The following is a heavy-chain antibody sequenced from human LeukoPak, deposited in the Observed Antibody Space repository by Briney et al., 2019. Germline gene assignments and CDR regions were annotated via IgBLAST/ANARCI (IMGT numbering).Heavy chain of an antibody. V-gene: IGHV4-34*01. J-gene: IGHJ4*02. CDR1: GVSCNDYY. CDR2: INHSGYT. D-gene: IGHD4-17*01. Sequence: ADTLSLACAVTGVSCNDYYWGWVRQTPGKGLEWMGQINHSGYTNASPSLKTRVPLSIDTSRKQFSLNLRSVTVADSGIYYCTRMTTGHDYWGQGTLVTVSS. CDR3: TRMTTGHDY.